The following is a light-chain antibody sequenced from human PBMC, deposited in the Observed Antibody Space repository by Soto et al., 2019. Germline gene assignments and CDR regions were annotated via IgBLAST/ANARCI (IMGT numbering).Light chain of an antibody. Sequence: QSVLKQPSSVSGSPGHSITISCTGTSSDVGGYDYVSWYQLHPGKAPKLMVFEVSNRPSGVSYRFSGSKSGNTASLTISGLQAEDEADYFCSSYSISTAYLFGTGTKVTVL. V-gene: IGLV2-14*01. CDR3: SSYSISTAYL. CDR1: SSDVGGYDY. CDR2: EVS. J-gene: IGLJ1*01.